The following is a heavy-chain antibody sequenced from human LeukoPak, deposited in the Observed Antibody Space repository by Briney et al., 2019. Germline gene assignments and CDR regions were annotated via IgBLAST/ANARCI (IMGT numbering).Heavy chain of an antibody. CDR1: GGSISSSSYY. J-gene: IGHJ4*02. D-gene: IGHD3/OR15-3a*01. Sequence: KPSETLSLTCTVSGGSISSSSYYWGWIRQPPGKGLEWIGNIFYSGHTYYNPSLKSRVTISVDTSKNQFSLRLTSVTAADTAVYYCARQTGSGLFILPGGQGTLVTVSS. CDR2: IFYSGHT. CDR3: ARQTGSGLFILP. V-gene: IGHV4-39*01.